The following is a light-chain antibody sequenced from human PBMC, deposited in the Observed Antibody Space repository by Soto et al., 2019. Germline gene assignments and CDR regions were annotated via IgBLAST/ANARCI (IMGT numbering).Light chain of an antibody. CDR3: HHYVGSPWA. CDR1: QSVNIF. CDR2: HAS. V-gene: IGKV3-20*01. J-gene: IGKJ1*01. Sequence: EIVLTQSPGTLSLSPGERATLSCRASQSVNIFLAWFQQKPGQAPRLLIFHASNRATGVPDRFSGSGSGTDFTLTITRLAPEDSAVYYCHHYVGSPWAFGQGTRVEIK.